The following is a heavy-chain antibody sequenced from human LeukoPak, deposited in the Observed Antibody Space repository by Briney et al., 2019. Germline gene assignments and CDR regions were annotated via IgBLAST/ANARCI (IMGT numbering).Heavy chain of an antibody. Sequence: SETLSLTCTVSGGSISSYYWSWIRQPPGKGLEWIGYIYYSGSTNYNPSLKRRVTISVDTAKSQFSLKLSSVTAADTAVYYCARVLIQQLVPNYYYYYYMDVWGKGTTVTVSS. D-gene: IGHD6-13*01. CDR2: IYYSGST. J-gene: IGHJ6*03. CDR3: ARVLIQQLVPNYYYYYYMDV. CDR1: GGSISSYY. V-gene: IGHV4-59*01.